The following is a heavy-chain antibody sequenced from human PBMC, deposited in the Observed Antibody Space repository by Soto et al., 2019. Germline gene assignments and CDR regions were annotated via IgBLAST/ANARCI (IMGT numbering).Heavy chain of an antibody. V-gene: IGHV4-30-4*01. Sequence: PSETLSLTCTVSGGPVSGDDYYWSWIRQPPGKGLEWIGSYYYSGTTYYNPSLKSRVTISVDTSKSHFSLTMSSVTAADTAVYFCAQRSGFYTGIDFWGQGTLVTVPS. CDR3: AQRSGFYTGIDF. D-gene: IGHD3-3*01. CDR2: YYYSGTT. CDR1: GGPVSGDDYY. J-gene: IGHJ4*02.